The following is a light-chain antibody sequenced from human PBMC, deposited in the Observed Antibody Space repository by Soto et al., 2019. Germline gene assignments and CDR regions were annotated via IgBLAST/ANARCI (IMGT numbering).Light chain of an antibody. CDR3: TSWTTSTTMI. V-gene: IGLV2-14*03. CDR2: DVN. CDR1: RSDIGAYNF. J-gene: IGLJ2*01. Sequence: QSVLTQPASVSVSPGPSITISCTGTRSDIGAYNFVSWYQQHPGKAPKLMLYDVNIRPSGVSNRFSGSKSGNTASLTISGLQAEDEADYYCTSWTTSTTMIFGGGTKLTVL.